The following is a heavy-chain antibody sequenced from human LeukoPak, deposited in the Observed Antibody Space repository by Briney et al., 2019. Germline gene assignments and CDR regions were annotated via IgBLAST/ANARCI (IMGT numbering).Heavy chain of an antibody. J-gene: IGHJ5*02. D-gene: IGHD2-15*01. CDR1: GFTFDDYG. CDR2: INWSGGRT. Sequence: GGSLRLSCAASGFTFDDYGMSWVRQAPGKGLEWVSGINWSGGRTGYADSLKGRFTISRDDARNTLYLQMDSLRVEDTALYYCVREVVAVKWFDPWGQGTLVTVSS. V-gene: IGHV3-20*04. CDR3: VREVVAVKWFDP.